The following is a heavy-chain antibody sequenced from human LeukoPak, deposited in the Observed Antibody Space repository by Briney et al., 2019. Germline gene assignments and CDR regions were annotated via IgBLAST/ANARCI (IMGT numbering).Heavy chain of an antibody. CDR2: IYYSGST. CDR3: ARGERSGLKDGFNI. V-gene: IGHV4-59*01. J-gene: IGHJ3*02. CDR1: GGSISSYY. D-gene: IGHD6-25*01. Sequence: SETLSLTCSASGGSISSYYWSWIRQTPRKGLEWIGYIYYSGSTDYNPSLKSRATISVDTSKNQFSLKLSSLTAADTAVYYCARGERSGLKDGFNIWGPGTMVTVSS.